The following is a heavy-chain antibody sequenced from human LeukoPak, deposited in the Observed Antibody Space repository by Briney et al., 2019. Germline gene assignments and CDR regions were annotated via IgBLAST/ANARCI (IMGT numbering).Heavy chain of an antibody. CDR2: ISAYNGNT. J-gene: IGHJ4*02. CDR1: GYTFTSYG. D-gene: IGHD5-18*01. CDR3: ARAPTLGYSYGYDY. Sequence: GASVKVSCKASGYTFTSYGISWVRQAPGQGLEWMGWISAYNGNTNYAQKLQGRVTMTTDTSTSTAYMEPRSLRSDDTAVYYCARAPTLGYSYGYDYWGQGTLVTVSS. V-gene: IGHV1-18*04.